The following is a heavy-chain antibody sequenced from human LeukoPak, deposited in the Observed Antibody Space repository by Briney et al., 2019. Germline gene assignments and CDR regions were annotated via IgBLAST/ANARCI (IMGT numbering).Heavy chain of an antibody. J-gene: IGHJ5*02. CDR3: AKIGAAARRTPNPRWFDP. CDR2: MNRNSGNT. Sequence: ASVKVSCKASGYTFTSYDINWVRQATGQGLEWMGWMNRNSGNTGYAQKFQGRVSMTWNTSISTAYMELSSLKSEDTAVYYCAKIGAAARRTPNPRWFDPWGQGTLVTVSS. V-gene: IGHV1-8*01. CDR1: GYTFTSYD. D-gene: IGHD6-6*01.